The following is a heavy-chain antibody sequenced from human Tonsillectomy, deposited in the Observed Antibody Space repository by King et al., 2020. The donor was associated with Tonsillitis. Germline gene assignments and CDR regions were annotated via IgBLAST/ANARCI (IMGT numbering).Heavy chain of an antibody. Sequence: VQLVESGGGLVKPGGSLRLSCAASIATFGCYGMNWVRQATGKGLYGVASISSTSRYKNYSGSVKGRFSISRDNANNSLFLQMSDMRAEDTAMYYCARDGAPRGDGMDVWGQGTTVTVSS. CDR3: ARDGAPRGDGMDV. D-gene: IGHD3-10*01. J-gene: IGHJ6*01. CDR2: ISSTSRYK. CDR1: IATFGCYG. V-gene: IGHV3-21*01.